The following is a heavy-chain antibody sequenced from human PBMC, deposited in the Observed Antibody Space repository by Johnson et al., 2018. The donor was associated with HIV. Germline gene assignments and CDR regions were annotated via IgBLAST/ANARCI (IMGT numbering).Heavy chain of an antibody. CDR2: ISWNSGSI. Sequence: VQLVESGGGLVQPGRSLRLSCAASGFTFDDYAMHWVRQAPGKGLEWVSGISWNSGSIGYADSVKGRFTISRDDAKNSLYLQMNSLRAEDTALYYCAKVYYDSSCSRGTFDIWGQGTMVTVSS. CDR1: GFTFDDYA. CDR3: AKVYYDSSCSRGTFDI. D-gene: IGHD3-22*01. J-gene: IGHJ3*02. V-gene: IGHV3-9*01.